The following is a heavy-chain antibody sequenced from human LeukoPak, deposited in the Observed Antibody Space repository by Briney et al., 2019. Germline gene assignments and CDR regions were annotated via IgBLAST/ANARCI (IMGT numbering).Heavy chain of an antibody. Sequence: GGSLRLSCAASGFTFSSYWMSWVRQAPGKELEWVANIKQDGSEKYYVDSVKGRFTISRDNAKNSLYLQMNSLRAEDTAVYYCAREVGVQLWSYYFDYWGQGTLVTVSS. D-gene: IGHD5-18*01. CDR1: GFTFSSYW. CDR2: IKQDGSEK. J-gene: IGHJ4*02. CDR3: AREVGVQLWSYYFDY. V-gene: IGHV3-7*01.